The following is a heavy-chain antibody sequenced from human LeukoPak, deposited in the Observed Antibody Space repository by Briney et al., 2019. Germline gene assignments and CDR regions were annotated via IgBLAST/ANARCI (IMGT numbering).Heavy chain of an antibody. J-gene: IGHJ5*02. Sequence: PGGSLRLSCAASGFTFSSYSMNWVRQAPGKGLEWVSSISSSSSYIYYADSVKGRFTISRDNAKNSLYLQMNSLRAEDTAVYYCARDPRAYGDYPVYNWFDPWGQGTLVTVSS. D-gene: IGHD4-17*01. CDR1: GFTFSSYS. CDR2: ISSSSSYI. CDR3: ARDPRAYGDYPVYNWFDP. V-gene: IGHV3-21*01.